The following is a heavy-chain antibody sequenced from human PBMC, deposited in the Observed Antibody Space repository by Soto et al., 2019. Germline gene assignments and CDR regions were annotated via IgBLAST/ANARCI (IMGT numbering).Heavy chain of an antibody. Sequence: QVQLVQSGAEVKKPGSSVKVSSKASGGTFSTYTITWVRQAPGQGLEWMGRIIPIIGIINYAQKFQGRVTITADKFTGTAYMELTRLRSDDTAVYYCAGDPDSHYNDSHASSYPWGQATLVTVSS. D-gene: IGHD3-22*01. V-gene: IGHV1-69*08. CDR3: AGDPDSHYNDSHASSYP. CDR2: IIPIIGII. CDR1: GGTFSTYT. J-gene: IGHJ5*02.